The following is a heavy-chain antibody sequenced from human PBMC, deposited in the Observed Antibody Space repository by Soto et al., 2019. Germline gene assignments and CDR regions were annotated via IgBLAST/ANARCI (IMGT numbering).Heavy chain of an antibody. CDR1: GYSFTSYW. D-gene: IGHD3-10*01. Sequence: EVQLVQSGAEVKKPGESLKISCKGSGYSFTSYWIGWVRQMPGKGLEWMGIIYPGDSDTRYSPSFQGQGTIPADKSTSTGYMYWSSLKASDTAMYYCARAMVRGKNYYGVDVWGQGTTVTVSS. V-gene: IGHV5-51*03. CDR2: IYPGDSDT. J-gene: IGHJ6*02. CDR3: ARAMVRGKNYYGVDV.